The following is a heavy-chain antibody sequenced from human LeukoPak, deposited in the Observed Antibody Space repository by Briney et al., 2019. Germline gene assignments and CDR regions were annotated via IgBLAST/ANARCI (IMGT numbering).Heavy chain of an antibody. CDR2: INHSGST. CDR1: GGSFSGYY. Sequence: SETLSLTCAVYGGSFSGYYWSWIRQPPGKGLEWIGEINHSGSTNYNPSLKSRVTISVDTSKNQFSLKLSSVTAADTAVYYCARDGHIVDVLGYYYYYMDVWGKGTTVTVSS. D-gene: IGHD2-15*01. V-gene: IGHV4-34*01. CDR3: ARDGHIVDVLGYYYYYMDV. J-gene: IGHJ6*03.